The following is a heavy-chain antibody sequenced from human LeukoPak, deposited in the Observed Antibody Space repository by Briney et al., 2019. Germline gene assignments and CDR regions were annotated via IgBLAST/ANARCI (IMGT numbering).Heavy chain of an antibody. Sequence: ASVKVSCKASGYTFTSYYMHWVRQAPGQGLEWMGIINPSGGSTTYAQRLQGRVTMTRDTSTSTAYMELSSLRSEDTAVYYCARGPGDYGDYWGQGTLVTVSS. CDR3: ARGPGDYGDY. CDR1: GYTFTSYY. CDR2: INPSGGST. V-gene: IGHV1-46*04. J-gene: IGHJ4*02.